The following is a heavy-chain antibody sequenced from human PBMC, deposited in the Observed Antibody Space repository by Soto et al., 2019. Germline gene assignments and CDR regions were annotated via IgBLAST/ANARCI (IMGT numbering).Heavy chain of an antibody. CDR1: GYTFISYY. J-gene: IGHJ5*02. Sequence: QVQLVQSGAEVKKPGASVKVSCKASGYTFISYYMHWVRQAPGQGLEWMGMINPSGGGTYFAQKFQGRVTMTRDTSTSTVYMELSSLRSEDTAVYYCARDPRIESSSSWNWFDPWGQGTLVTVSS. D-gene: IGHD6-6*01. V-gene: IGHV1-46*01. CDR3: ARDPRIESSSSWNWFDP. CDR2: INPSGGGT.